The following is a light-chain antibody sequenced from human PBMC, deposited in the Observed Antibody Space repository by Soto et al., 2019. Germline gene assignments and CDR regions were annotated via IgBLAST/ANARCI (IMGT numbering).Light chain of an antibody. J-gene: IGLJ1*01. V-gene: IGLV3-21*04. CDR2: YDS. CDR3: QVWDSSSDHRGV. CDR1: NIGSKT. Sequence: SYELTQPPSVSVAPGKKASITCGGNNIGSKTVHWYQQKPGQAPVLVIYYDSDRPSGIPERFSGSNSGNTATLTISRVEAGDEADYYCQVWDSSSDHRGVFGTGTKLTVL.